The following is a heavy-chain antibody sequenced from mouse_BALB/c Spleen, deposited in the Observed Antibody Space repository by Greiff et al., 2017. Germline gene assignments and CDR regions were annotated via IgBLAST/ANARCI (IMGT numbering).Heavy chain of an antibody. V-gene: IGHV5-17*02. Sequence: DVKLQESGGGLVQPGGSRKLSCAASGFTFSSFGMHWVRQAPEKGLEWVAYISSGSSTIYYADTVKGRFTISRDNPKNTLFLQMTSLRSEDTAMYYGARWGVRRNYCYAMDYWGQGTSVTVSS. J-gene: IGHJ4*01. D-gene: IGHD2-14*01. CDR1: GFTFSSFG. CDR3: ARWGVRRNYCYAMDY. CDR2: ISSGSSTI.